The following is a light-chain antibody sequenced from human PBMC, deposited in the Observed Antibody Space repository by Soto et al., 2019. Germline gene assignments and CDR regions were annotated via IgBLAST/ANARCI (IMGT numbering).Light chain of an antibody. V-gene: IGLV2-14*01. CDR3: SSYTTSNTQV. CDR2: EVS. CDR1: SSDVGGYNF. J-gene: IGLJ2*01. Sequence: QSALTQPASVSGSPGQSITISCTGTSSDVGGYNFVSWYQDHPGKAPKLLIYEVSNWPSGVSNRFSGSKSGNTASLTISGLQAEDEADYYCSSYTTSNTQVFGGGTKVTVL.